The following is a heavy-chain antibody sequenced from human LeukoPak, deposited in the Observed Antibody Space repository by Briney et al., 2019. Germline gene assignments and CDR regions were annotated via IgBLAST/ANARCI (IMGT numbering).Heavy chain of an antibody. CDR3: AKDLHGEVPDYFDY. CDR1: GFMFSSYA. Sequence: GGSLRLSCAASGFMFSSYAMGWVRQAPGKGLEWVSGISGSGGITYYADSVKGRFSISRDNSKNTVSLQVNSLRAEDTAVYYCAKDLHGEVPDYFDYWGQGTLVTVSS. J-gene: IGHJ4*02. V-gene: IGHV3-23*01. CDR2: ISGSGGIT. D-gene: IGHD3-3*01.